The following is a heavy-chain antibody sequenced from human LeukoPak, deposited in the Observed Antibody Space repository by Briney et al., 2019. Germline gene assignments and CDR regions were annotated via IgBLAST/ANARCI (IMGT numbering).Heavy chain of an antibody. J-gene: IGHJ4*02. CDR1: GYTLTELS. Sequence: ASVKVSGRVSGYTLTELSMHWVRQAPGKGLEWMGGFDPEDGETIYAQKFQGRVTMTRDTSISTAYMELSRLRSDDTAVYYCACYDFWSGYPFDYWGQGTLVTVSS. CDR3: ACYDFWSGYPFDY. D-gene: IGHD3-3*01. CDR2: FDPEDGET. V-gene: IGHV1-24*01.